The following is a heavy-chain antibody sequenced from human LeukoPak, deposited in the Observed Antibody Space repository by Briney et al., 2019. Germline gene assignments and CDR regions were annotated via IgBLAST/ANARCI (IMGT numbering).Heavy chain of an antibody. J-gene: IGHJ4*02. CDR2: IKQDGSEK. V-gene: IGHV3-7*01. CDR1: GFTFSSYW. D-gene: IGHD2-15*01. CDR3: ARLRGHCSGGSCFPPDY. Sequence: GGSLRLSCAASGFTFSSYWMTWVRQTPGKGLECVANIKQDGSEKYYVGSVKGRFTISRDNAKNSLYLQMNSLRVEDTSVYYCARLRGHCSGGSCFPPDYWGQGTQVTVSS.